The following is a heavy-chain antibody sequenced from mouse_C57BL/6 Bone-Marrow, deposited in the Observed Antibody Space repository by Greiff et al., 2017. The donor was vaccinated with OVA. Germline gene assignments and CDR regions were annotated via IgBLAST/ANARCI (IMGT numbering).Heavy chain of an antibody. J-gene: IGHJ4*01. D-gene: IGHD2-1*01. V-gene: IGHV5-17*01. CDR3: ARKDYGNYDYAMDY. CDR1: GFTFSDYG. CDR2: ISSGSSTI. Sequence: EVQVVESGGGLVKPGGSLKLSCAASGFTFSDYGMHWVRQAPEKGLEWVAYISSGSSTIYYADTVKGRFTISRDNAKNTLFLQMTSLRSEDTAMYYCARKDYGNYDYAMDYWGQGTSVTVSS.